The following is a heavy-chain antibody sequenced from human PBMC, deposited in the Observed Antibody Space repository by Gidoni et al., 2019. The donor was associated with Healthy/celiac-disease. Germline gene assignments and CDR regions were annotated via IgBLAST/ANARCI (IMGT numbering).Heavy chain of an antibody. CDR1: GGSISSAGYY. Sequence: QVQLQESGPGLVKPSQTLSLTCTVSGGSISSAGYYWSWIRQHPGKGLEWIGYIYYSGSTYYNPSLKSRVTISVDTSKNQFSLKLSSVTAADTAVYYCARAHQGDIVVVVAVYFDYWGQGTLVTVSS. CDR2: IYYSGST. J-gene: IGHJ4*02. D-gene: IGHD2-15*01. V-gene: IGHV4-31*03. CDR3: ARAHQGDIVVVVAVYFDY.